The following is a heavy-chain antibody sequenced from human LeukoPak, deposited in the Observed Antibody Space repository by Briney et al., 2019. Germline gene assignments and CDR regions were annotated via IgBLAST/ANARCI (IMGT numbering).Heavy chain of an antibody. CDR2: ISSSSSYI. V-gene: IGHV3-21*01. J-gene: IGHJ3*02. D-gene: IGHD1-7*01. Sequence: GGSLRLSCAASGFIFSSYSMNWVRQAPGKGLEWVSCISSSSSYIYYPDSAKGRFTISRDNAKNSLYLQMNSLRAEDTAVYYCARDGGNFDAFDIWGQGTMVTVSS. CDR1: GFIFSSYS. CDR3: ARDGGNFDAFDI.